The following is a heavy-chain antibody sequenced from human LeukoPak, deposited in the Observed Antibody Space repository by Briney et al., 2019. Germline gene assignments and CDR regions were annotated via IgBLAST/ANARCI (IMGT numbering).Heavy chain of an antibody. D-gene: IGHD6-19*01. J-gene: IGHJ4*02. CDR1: GFTFSSYD. V-gene: IGHV3-48*03. CDR2: ISRGGSTI. CDR3: ARVVYSSGWSYFYY. Sequence: PGGSLRLSCAASGFTFSSYDMNWVRQAPGKGLEWVSYISRGGSTIYYADSVKGRFTISRDNAKNSLYLLMNSLRAEDTAVYFCARVVYSSGWSYFYYWVQGTLVTVSS.